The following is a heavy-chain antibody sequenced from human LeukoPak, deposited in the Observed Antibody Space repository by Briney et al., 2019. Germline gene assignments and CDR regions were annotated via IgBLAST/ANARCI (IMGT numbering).Heavy chain of an antibody. Sequence: SETLSLTCIVADGSISSYYWGWIRQPPGKGLEWIGSIYYSGSTYYNPSLKSRVTISVDTSKNQFSLKLSSVTAADTAVYYCARRRPDCSSTSCPYYYYYMDVWGKGTTVTVSS. CDR3: ARRRPDCSSTSCPYYYYYMDV. J-gene: IGHJ6*03. D-gene: IGHD2-2*01. CDR1: DGSISSYY. CDR2: IYYSGST. V-gene: IGHV4-39*01.